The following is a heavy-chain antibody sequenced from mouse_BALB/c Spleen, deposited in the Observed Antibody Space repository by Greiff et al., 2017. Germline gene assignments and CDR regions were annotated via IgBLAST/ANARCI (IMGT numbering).Heavy chain of an antibody. D-gene: IGHD1-1*01. V-gene: IGHV14-4*02. CDR2: IDPENGDT. Sequence: EVQRVESGAELVRSGASVKLSCTASGFNIKDYYMHWVKQRPEQGLEWIGWIDPENGDTEYAPKFQGKATMTADTSSNTAYLQLSSLTSEDTAVYYCTFTTVVDGGFAYWGQGTLVTVSA. CDR3: TFTTVVDGGFAY. J-gene: IGHJ3*01. CDR1: GFNIKDYY.